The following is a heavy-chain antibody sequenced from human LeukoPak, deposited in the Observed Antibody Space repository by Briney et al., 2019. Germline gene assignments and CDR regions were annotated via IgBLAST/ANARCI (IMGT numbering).Heavy chain of an antibody. J-gene: IGHJ4*02. CDR3: ARGLFGGFAAPPFDH. CDR2: IIPMLGKT. D-gene: IGHD3-10*01. V-gene: IGHV1-69*04. Sequence: SVKVSCKASGGTFDNYAVNWVREAPGLGLEWMGRIIPMLGKTNSAQKFQDRVTFTADKSTGTAYMELTHLRPDDTAVYFCARGLFGGFAAPPFDHWGQGTLVTVSP. CDR1: GGTFDNYA.